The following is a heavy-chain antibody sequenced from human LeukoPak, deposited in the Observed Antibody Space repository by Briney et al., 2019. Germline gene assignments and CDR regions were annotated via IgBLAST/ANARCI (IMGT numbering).Heavy chain of an antibody. CDR2: IIPILGIA. Sequence: GASVKVSCKASGGTFSSYAISWVRQAPGQGLEWMGRIIPILGIANYAQKFQGRVTITADKSTSTAYMELSSLRSEDTAVYYCARVYRGETIDYWGQGTLVTVSS. J-gene: IGHJ4*02. CDR1: GGTFSSYA. CDR3: ARVYRGETIDY. D-gene: IGHD3-16*01. V-gene: IGHV1-69*04.